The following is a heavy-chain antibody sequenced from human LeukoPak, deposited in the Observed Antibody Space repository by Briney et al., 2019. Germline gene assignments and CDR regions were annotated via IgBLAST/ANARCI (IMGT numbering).Heavy chain of an antibody. J-gene: IGHJ4*02. CDR2: INAGNGNT. CDR3: ARGRHGSYTNYFDY. V-gene: IGHV1-3*01. CDR1: GYTFTSYA. D-gene: IGHD1-26*01. Sequence: ASVKVSCKASGYTFTSYAMHWVRQAPGQRLEWMGWINAGNGNTKYSQKFQGRVTITRDTSASTAYMELSSLRSEDTAVYYCARGRHGSYTNYFDYWGQGTLVTVSS.